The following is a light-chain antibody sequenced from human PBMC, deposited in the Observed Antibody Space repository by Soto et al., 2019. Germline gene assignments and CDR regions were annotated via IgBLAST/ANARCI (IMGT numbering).Light chain of an antibody. Sequence: QSVLTQPASVSGSPGQSITISCTGTNSDVGAYSYVSWYQQYPGKAPKLLIYDVGARPSGISDRFSGSKSGNTASLTNSGLQAEDEADYYCRSYTAFTTNVFGSGTKLTAL. V-gene: IGLV2-14*03. CDR3: RSYTAFTTNV. CDR1: NSDVGAYSY. J-gene: IGLJ1*01. CDR2: DVG.